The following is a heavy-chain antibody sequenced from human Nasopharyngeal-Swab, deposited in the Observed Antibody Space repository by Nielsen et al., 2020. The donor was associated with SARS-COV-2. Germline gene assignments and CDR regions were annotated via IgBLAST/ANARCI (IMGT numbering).Heavy chain of an antibody. V-gene: IGHV3-9*01. CDR1: GFPFDDYA. CDR3: AKDGGGLTGDLYYFDY. CDR2: ISWNSGST. D-gene: IGHD7-27*01. Sequence: SCAASGFPFDDYAMHWVRQAPGKGLEWVSGISWNSGSTGYADSVKGRFTISRDNAKNSLYLQMNSLRAEDTALYYCAKDGGGLTGDLYYFDYWGQGTLVTVSS. J-gene: IGHJ4*02.